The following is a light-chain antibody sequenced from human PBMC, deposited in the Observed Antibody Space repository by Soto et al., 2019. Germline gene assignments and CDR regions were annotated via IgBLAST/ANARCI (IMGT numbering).Light chain of an antibody. Sequence: DIKLSLAPSFLAASAGDRVTITCRASQVISSYLAWYQQKPGRAPKLLIYAASTLQGGVPSRFSGSGSGTDFTLTISCLQSEDFATYYCQQYDSDPPLTFAGGSKVDIK. CDR3: QQYDSDPPLT. V-gene: IGKV1-9*01. J-gene: IGKJ4*01. CDR2: AAS. CDR1: QVISSY.